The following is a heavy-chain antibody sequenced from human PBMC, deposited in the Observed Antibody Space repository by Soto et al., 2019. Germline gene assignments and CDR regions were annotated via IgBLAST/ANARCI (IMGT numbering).Heavy chain of an antibody. D-gene: IGHD3-10*01. CDR2: VKTKTEGGTT. J-gene: IGHJ1*01. Sequence: EVQLVESGGGSVKPGEFLRLSCAASGFTFSNAWMNWVRQAPGTGLEWVGRVKTKTEGGTTDYAAPVKGRFTISSEDSKNTVYLQMNSLKTDDTAVYYGATDALLWELYWDFQYCGEGTLVTVSS. CDR3: ATDALLWELYWDFQY. CDR1: GFTFSNAW. V-gene: IGHV3-15*07.